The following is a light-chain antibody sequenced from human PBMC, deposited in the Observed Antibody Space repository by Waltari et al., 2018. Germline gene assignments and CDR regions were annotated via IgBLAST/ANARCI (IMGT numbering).Light chain of an antibody. CDR3: CSFEGTWV. CDR2: DIF. Sequence: QSALTQPHSVSGSVGEAVTISCTGTGSDYVSWYQQLPGKAPKLLIYDIFQRPSGVPARFFGSKSGNSASLTVSGLQTEDEADYYCCSFEGTWVFGGGTKLTVL. V-gene: IGLV2-11*01. CDR1: GSDY. J-gene: IGLJ3*02.